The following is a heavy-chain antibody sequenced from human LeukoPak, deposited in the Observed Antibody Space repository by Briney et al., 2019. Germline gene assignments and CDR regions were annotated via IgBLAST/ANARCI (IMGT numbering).Heavy chain of an antibody. Sequence: GASVKVSCKASGYTFTTYRITWVRQAPAQGLEWMGWYSGFNDDTNYAQKFQGRVIMTTDKSTSTAYLELRSLTPDDTAVYYCARLSYEGEGPWGQGTLVIVSS. CDR2: YSGFNDDT. CDR3: ARLSYEGEGP. D-gene: IGHD3-16*01. J-gene: IGHJ5*02. V-gene: IGHV1-18*01. CDR1: GYTFTTYR.